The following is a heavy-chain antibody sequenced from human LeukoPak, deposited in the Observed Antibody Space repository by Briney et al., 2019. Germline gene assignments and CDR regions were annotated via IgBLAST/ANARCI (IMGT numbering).Heavy chain of an antibody. D-gene: IGHD3-22*01. V-gene: IGHV4-30-2*01. CDR2: IYHSGST. CDR1: GGSISSGGYS. CDR3: ASYDSSGYYYGEYGMDV. Sequence: PSETLSLTCAVSGGSISSGGYSWSWIRQPPGKGLEWIGYIYHSGSTYYNPSLKSRVTISVDRSKNQFSLKLSSVTAADTAVYYCASYDSSGYYYGEYGMDVWGQGTTVTVSS. J-gene: IGHJ6*02.